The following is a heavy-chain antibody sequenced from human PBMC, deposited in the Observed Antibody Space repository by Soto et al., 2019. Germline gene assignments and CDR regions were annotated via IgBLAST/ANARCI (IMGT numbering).Heavy chain of an antibody. D-gene: IGHD3-9*01. V-gene: IGHV1-69*04. J-gene: IGHJ4*02. CDR1: GGTFSSYP. CDR2: IIPILGIA. CDR3: ARDGDLTGLDY. Sequence: QVQLVQSGAEVKKPGSSVKVSCKASGGTFSSYPISGGRRAPGQGLEWMGRIIPILGIANYAQKFQARVTITADKSTSTAYMELSSLRSEDTAVYYCARDGDLTGLDYWGQGTLVTVSS.